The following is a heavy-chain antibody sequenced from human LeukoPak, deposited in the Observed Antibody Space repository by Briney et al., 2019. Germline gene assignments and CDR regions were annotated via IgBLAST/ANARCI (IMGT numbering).Heavy chain of an antibody. D-gene: IGHD2-2*01. V-gene: IGHV1-18*01. CDR3: ARADCSSTSCYSSGYNWFDP. CDR1: GYIFTSYG. J-gene: IGHJ5*02. Sequence: ASMKVSCKTSGYIFTSYGISWVRQAPGQGLEWMGWISVHNGYTRYARKFQGRVTITTDESTSTAYMELSSLRSEDTAVYYCARADCSSTSCYSSGYNWFDPWGQGTLVTVSS. CDR2: ISVHNGYT.